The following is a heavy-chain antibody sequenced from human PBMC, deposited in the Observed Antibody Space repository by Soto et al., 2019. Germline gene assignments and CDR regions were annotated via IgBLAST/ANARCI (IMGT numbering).Heavy chain of an antibody. CDR1: GFTLTNEN. V-gene: IGHV3-21*06. CDR2: ISSRSTFI. J-gene: IGHJ4*02. D-gene: IGHD3-22*01. CDR3: ARDPPLSMIVVVGVDDF. Sequence: GGSLRLSCTVLGFTLTNENMNWVRQAPGKGLGWVSSISSRSTFINYADSVKGRFTISRDNDKGLVYLQMNSLRAEDTAVYYCARDPPLSMIVVVGVDDFWGQGTLVTVSS.